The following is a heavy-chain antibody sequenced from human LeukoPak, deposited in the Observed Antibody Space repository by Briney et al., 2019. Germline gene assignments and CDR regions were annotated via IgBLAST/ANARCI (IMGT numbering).Heavy chain of an antibody. CDR1: GFTFSSYA. D-gene: IGHD6-19*01. CDR2: ISGSGGST. V-gene: IGHV3-23*01. J-gene: IGHJ4*02. CDR3: AKGTLTYSSGWYPLEHDY. Sequence: QPGGSLRLSCAASGFTFSSYAMSWVRQAPGKGLEWVSAISGSGGSTYYADSVKGRFTISRDNSKNTLYLQMNSLRAEDTAVYYCAKGTLTYSSGWYPLEHDYWGQGTLVTVSS.